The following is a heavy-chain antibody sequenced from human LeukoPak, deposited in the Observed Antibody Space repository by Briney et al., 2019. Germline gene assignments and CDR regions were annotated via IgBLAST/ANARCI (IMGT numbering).Heavy chain of an antibody. Sequence: GGSLRLSCAASGFTFSDYYMSWIRQAPGKGLEWVSYISSSGSTIYYADSVKGRFTISRDNAKNSLYLQMNSLRAEDTAVYYCARDQGYYDSSGYYYYFDYWGQGTLVTVSS. V-gene: IGHV3-11*04. CDR2: ISSSGSTI. D-gene: IGHD3-22*01. CDR1: GFTFSDYY. CDR3: ARDQGYYDSSGYYYYFDY. J-gene: IGHJ4*02.